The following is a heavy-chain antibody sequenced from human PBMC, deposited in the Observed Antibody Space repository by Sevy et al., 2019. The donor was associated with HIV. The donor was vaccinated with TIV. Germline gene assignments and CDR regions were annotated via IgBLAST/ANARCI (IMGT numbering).Heavy chain of an antibody. V-gene: IGHV3-30*04. CDR1: GLSLSDYA. Sequence: GGSLRLSCAASGLSLSDYAMHWVRKAPGKGLEREAFVSYDGRDQAYAASVEGRLTISRGSFKSTVYPQVNSLRDEDTAVYFCTKDRYDDTAFGDYWGQGRLVTVSS. J-gene: IGHJ4*02. D-gene: IGHD5-12*01. CDR3: TKDRYDDTAFGDY. CDR2: VSYDGRDQ.